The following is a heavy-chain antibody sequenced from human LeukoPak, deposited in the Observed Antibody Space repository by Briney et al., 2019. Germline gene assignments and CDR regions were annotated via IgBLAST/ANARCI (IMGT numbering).Heavy chain of an antibody. V-gene: IGHV3-23*01. D-gene: IGHD3-9*01. Sequence: PGGSLRLSCAASGFTFTSYAVSWVRQAPGKGLEWVSGISGSADYTYYADSVRGRFTISRDNFKNTLYLQMNSLRAEDTAVYYSAKDYDRGSNDYWGQGTLVTVSS. CDR2: ISGSADYT. CDR3: AKDYDRGSNDY. J-gene: IGHJ4*02. CDR1: GFTFTSYA.